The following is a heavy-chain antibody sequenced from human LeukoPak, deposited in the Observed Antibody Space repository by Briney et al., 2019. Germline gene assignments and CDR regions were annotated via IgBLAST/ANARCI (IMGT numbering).Heavy chain of an antibody. J-gene: IGHJ4*02. Sequence: GGSLRLSCAVSGITLSNYGMSWVRQAPGKGLEWVAGISDSGGRTNYADSVKGRFTMSRGNPKNTLSLQMNSLRTEDTAVYFCAKRGVVIRGFLVGFHKEAYYYDSWGQGALVTVPS. CDR3: AKRGVVIRGFLVGFHKEAYYYDS. D-gene: IGHD3-10*01. CDR2: ISDSGGRT. V-gene: IGHV3-23*01. CDR1: GITLSNYG.